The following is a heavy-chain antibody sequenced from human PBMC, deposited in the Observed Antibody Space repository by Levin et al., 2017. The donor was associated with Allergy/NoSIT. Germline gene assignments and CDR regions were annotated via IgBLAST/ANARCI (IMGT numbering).Heavy chain of an antibody. V-gene: IGHV3-30*04. CDR3: AREKTGYYPHY. D-gene: IGHD3-9*01. Sequence: GESLKISCAASGFTFSNYAMLWVRQAPGKGLDWVALISYNGKYQFYPDSVKGRFTISRDDSKNTLYLQMNSLRAEDTALYYCAREKTGYYPHYWGQGTLVTVSS. CDR2: ISYNGKYQ. CDR1: GFTFSNYA. J-gene: IGHJ4*02.